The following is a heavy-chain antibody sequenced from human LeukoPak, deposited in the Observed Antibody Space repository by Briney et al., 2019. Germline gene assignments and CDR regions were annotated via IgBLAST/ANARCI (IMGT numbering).Heavy chain of an antibody. Sequence: SQTLSLTCTVSGGSISSGSYYWSWIRQPAGKGLEWIGRIYTSGSTNYNPSLKSRVTMSVDTSKNQFSLKLSSVTAADTAVYYCAREDKGPAFFDYWGQGTLVTVSS. CDR2: IYTSGST. D-gene: IGHD2-15*01. CDR1: GGSISSGSYY. J-gene: IGHJ4*02. CDR3: AREDKGPAFFDY. V-gene: IGHV4-61*02.